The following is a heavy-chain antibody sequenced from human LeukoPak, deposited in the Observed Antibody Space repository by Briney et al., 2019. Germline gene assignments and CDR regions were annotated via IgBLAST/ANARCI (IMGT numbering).Heavy chain of an antibody. CDR3: AREYYDSSGYYYGHEYFQH. D-gene: IGHD3-22*01. CDR1: GFTFSSYA. Sequence: GGSLRLSCAASGFTFSSYAMSWVRQAPGKGLEWVSAISGSGGSTYYADSVKGRFTISRDNSKNTLYLQMNSLRAEDTAVYYCAREYYDSSGYYYGHEYFQHWGQGTLVTVSS. CDR2: ISGSGGST. J-gene: IGHJ1*01. V-gene: IGHV3-23*01.